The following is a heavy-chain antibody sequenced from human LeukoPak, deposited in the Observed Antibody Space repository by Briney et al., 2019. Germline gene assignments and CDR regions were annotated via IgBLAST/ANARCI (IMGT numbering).Heavy chain of an antibody. CDR2: ISGSGGST. CDR3: AKSIEITMLVVVIPDY. J-gene: IGHJ4*02. CDR1: GFTFSSYA. D-gene: IGHD3-22*01. V-gene: IGHV3-23*01. Sequence: PGGSLRLSCAASGFTFSSYAMSWVRQAPGKGLEGVSAISGSGGSTYYADSVKGRFTISRDNSKNTLYLQMNSLRDEDTAVYYCAKSIEITMLVVVIPDYWGQGTLVTVSS.